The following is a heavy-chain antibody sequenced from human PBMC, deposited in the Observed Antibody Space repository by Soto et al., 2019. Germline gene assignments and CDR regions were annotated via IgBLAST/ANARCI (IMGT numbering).Heavy chain of an antibody. Sequence: PVGSLRLSCAASGFIYSSYTMNWVRQAPGKGLEWISYITSSSTSIMYYADSVKGRFTISRDNAKNSLYLQMNSLRDDDTAVYYCVRDRAWAFDYWGQGTPVTVSS. V-gene: IGHV3-48*02. CDR1: GFIYSSYT. D-gene: IGHD3-10*01. J-gene: IGHJ4*02. CDR2: ITSSSTSIM. CDR3: VRDRAWAFDY.